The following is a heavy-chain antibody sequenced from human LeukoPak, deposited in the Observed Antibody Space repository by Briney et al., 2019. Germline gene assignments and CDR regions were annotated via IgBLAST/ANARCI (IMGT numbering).Heavy chain of an antibody. Sequence: GGSLRPSCAASGFTFDDYAMHWVRQAPGKGLEWVSGISWNSSSIGYADSVKGRFTISRDNAKNSLYLQMNSLRAEDTALYYCAKGTTVYYGTFDYWGQGTLVTVSS. D-gene: IGHD4-17*01. CDR2: ISWNSSSI. J-gene: IGHJ4*02. CDR3: AKGTTVYYGTFDY. CDR1: GFTFDDYA. V-gene: IGHV3-9*01.